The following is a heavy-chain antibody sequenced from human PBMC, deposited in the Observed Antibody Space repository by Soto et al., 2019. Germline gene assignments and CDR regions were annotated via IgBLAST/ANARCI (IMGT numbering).Heavy chain of an antibody. J-gene: IGHJ4*02. CDR1: GFTFSSYS. CDR2: ISSSSSTI. V-gene: IGHV3-48*02. CDR3: ARDAGYSDGPFDY. Sequence: EVQLVESGGGLVQPGGSLRLSCAASGFTFSSYSMNWVRQAPGKGLEWVSYISSSSSTIYYADSVKGRFTISRDNAKNSLYQQMNSLRDEDTAVYYCARDAGYSDGPFDYWGQGTLVTVS. D-gene: IGHD5-18*01.